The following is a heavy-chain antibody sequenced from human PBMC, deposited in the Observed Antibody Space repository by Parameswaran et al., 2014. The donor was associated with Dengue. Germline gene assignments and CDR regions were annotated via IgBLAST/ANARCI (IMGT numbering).Heavy chain of an antibody. V-gene: IGHV1-18*01. CDR2: ISAYNGNT. J-gene: IGHJ6*02. CDR3: ARDMGDYGDYQYYYYGMDV. Sequence: SWVRQAPGQGLEWMGWISAYNGNTNYAQKLQGRVTMTTDTSTSTAYMELRSLRSDDTAVYYCARDMGDYGDYQYYYYGMDVWGQGTTVTVSS. D-gene: IGHD4-17*01.